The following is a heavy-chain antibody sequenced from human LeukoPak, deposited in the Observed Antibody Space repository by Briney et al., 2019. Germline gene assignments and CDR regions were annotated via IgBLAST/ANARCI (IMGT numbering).Heavy chain of an antibody. Sequence: SETLSLTCNVSGDAVINNHYYWGWIRQSPGKGLDWIANIFYSGALFSRGDTYYNPSLKSRVTISVDTSKNQFSLNLMSLTAADTAVYYCARVTEQWPHYCSDYWGQGTLVTVSS. J-gene: IGHJ4*02. V-gene: IGHV4-39*07. CDR2: IFYSGALFSRGDT. CDR1: GDAVINNHYY. D-gene: IGHD6-19*01. CDR3: ARVTEQWPHYCSDY.